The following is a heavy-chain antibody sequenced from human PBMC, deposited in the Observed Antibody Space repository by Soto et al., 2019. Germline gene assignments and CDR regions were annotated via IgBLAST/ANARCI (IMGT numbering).Heavy chain of an antibody. J-gene: IGHJ4*02. V-gene: IGHV5-51*01. CDR3: ARPLEYDSSGPFQY. CDR2: VYPGDSHT. Sequence: GESLKISCKGSGYSFTSYWIGWVRQMPGKGLEWMGIVYPGDSHTIYSPSFQGQVTISADKSISTAYLQWNTLKASDTAMYYCARPLEYDSSGPFQYWGQGTLVTVSS. CDR1: GYSFTSYW. D-gene: IGHD3-22*01.